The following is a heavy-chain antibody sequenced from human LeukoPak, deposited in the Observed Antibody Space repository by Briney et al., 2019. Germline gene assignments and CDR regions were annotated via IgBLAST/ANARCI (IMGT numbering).Heavy chain of an antibody. CDR2: ISAYNGNT. V-gene: IGHV1-18*01. CDR3: ARDADILTGYSGVSNWFDP. CDR1: GYTFTSYG. J-gene: IGHJ5*02. D-gene: IGHD3-9*01. Sequence: ASVKVPCKASGYTFTSYGISWVRQAPGQGLEWMGWISAYNGNTNYAQKLQGRVTMTTDTSTSTAYMELRSLRSDDTAVYYCARDADILTGYSGVSNWFDPWGQGTLVTVSS.